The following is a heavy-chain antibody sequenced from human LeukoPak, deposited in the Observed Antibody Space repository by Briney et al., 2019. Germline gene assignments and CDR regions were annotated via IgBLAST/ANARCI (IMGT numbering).Heavy chain of an antibody. CDR2: IYHSGST. V-gene: IGHV4-38-2*01. CDR1: GYSISSGYY. J-gene: IGHJ4*02. CDR3: ASCPSGSYYPR. D-gene: IGHD3-10*01. Sequence: SETLSLTCAVSGYSISSGYYWGWIRQPPGKGLEWIGRIYHSGSTYYNPSLKSRVTMSVDTSKNQFSLKLNSVTAADTAVYYCASCPSGSYYPRWGQGTMVTVSS.